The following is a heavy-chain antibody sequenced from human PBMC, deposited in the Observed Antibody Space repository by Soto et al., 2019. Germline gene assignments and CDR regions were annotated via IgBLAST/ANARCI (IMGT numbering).Heavy chain of an antibody. D-gene: IGHD6-13*01. Sequence: SETLSLTCTVSGGSISSGGYYWSWIRQHPGKGLEWIGYIYYSGSTYYNPSLKSRVTISVDTSKNQFSLKLSSVTAADTAVYYCASTRIVKGVSRPTNYDYWGQGTLVTGSS. CDR1: GGSISSGGYY. V-gene: IGHV4-31*03. J-gene: IGHJ4*02. CDR2: IYYSGST. CDR3: ASTRIVKGVSRPTNYDY.